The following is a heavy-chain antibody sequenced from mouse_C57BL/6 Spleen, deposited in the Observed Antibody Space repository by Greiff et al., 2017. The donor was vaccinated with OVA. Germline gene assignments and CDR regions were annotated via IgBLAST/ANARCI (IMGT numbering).Heavy chain of an antibody. CDR3: ARAILTGTGYFDV. J-gene: IGHJ1*03. CDR1: GYTFTSYW. Sequence: QVQLQQPGAELVMPGASVKLSCKASGYTFTSYWMHWVKQRPGQGLEWIGEIDPSDSYTNYNQKFKGKSTLTVDKSSSTAYMQLSSLTSEDSAVYYCARAILTGTGYFDVWGTGTTVTVSS. CDR2: IDPSDSYT. D-gene: IGHD4-1*01. V-gene: IGHV1-69*01.